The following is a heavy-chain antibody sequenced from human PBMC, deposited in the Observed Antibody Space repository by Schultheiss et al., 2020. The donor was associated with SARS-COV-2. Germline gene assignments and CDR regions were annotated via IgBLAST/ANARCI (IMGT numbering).Heavy chain of an antibody. CDR1: GGSISSNNFY. D-gene: IGHD3-10*01. Sequence: SETLSLTCSVSGGSISSNNFYWGWIRQPPGKGLEWIGNIYYKGNSYYNPSLRGRVTISVDTSKNQFSLKLSSVTAADTAVYYCARLVRAEAAGRSGAFDPWGQGTLVTVSS. J-gene: IGHJ5*02. V-gene: IGHV4-39*01. CDR2: IYYKGNS. CDR3: ARLVRAEAAGRSGAFDP.